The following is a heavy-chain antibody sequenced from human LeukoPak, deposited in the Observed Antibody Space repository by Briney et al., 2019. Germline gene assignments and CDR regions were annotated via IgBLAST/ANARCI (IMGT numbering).Heavy chain of an antibody. D-gene: IGHD6-19*01. J-gene: IGHJ6*03. Sequence: GGSQRLSCAASGFTFTSYGMHWVRQAPGKGLEWVAFIRYDGSNIHYADSVKGRFSVSRDNSKLYLQMNSLGLEDMAVYYCAKDLQQWLVSPYYYYMDVWGKGTTVTVSS. V-gene: IGHV3-30*02. CDR1: GFTFTSYG. CDR2: IRYDGSNI. CDR3: AKDLQQWLVSPYYYYMDV.